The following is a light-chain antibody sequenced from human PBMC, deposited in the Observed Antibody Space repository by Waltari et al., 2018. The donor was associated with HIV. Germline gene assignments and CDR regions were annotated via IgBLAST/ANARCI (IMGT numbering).Light chain of an antibody. CDR3: QQYINWPPYT. J-gene: IGKJ2*01. Sequence: EIVMTQSPATLSVSPGERVTLSCRASQGISTDLAWYQQKPGQAPMLLIYDASTRATDIPARFSGSGSGTEFTLTISSLQSEDFAIYYCQQYINWPPYTFGQGTKLEIK. CDR1: QGISTD. CDR2: DAS. V-gene: IGKV3-15*01.